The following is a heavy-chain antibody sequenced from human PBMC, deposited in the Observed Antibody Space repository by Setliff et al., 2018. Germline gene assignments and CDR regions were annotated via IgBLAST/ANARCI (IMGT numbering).Heavy chain of an antibody. V-gene: IGHV1-69*05. J-gene: IGHJ6*03. D-gene: IGHD3-10*01. CDR3: ARNLDYPQRGGYYYYHMDV. CDR1: GGTFSSYA. Sequence: GASVKVSCKASGGTFSSYAISWVRQAPGQGLEWMGGIIPIFGTANYAQKFQGRVTITTDESTSTAYMELSSLRSEDTAVYYCARNLDYPQRGGYYYYHMDVWGKGTTVTVSS. CDR2: IIPIFGTA.